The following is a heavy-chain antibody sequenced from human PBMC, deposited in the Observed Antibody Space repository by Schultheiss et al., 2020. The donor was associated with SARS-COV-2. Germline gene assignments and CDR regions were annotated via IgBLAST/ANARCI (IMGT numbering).Heavy chain of an antibody. Sequence: GGSLRLSCAASGFTFSTYAMIWVRQAPGKGLEWVSVIGGSGGSTYYADSVKGRFTISRDNSKNTLYLQMNSLRAEDTAVYYCARDLTFDPWGQGTLVTVSS. CDR1: GFTFSTYA. V-gene: IGHV3-23*01. CDR2: IGGSGGST. J-gene: IGHJ5*02. CDR3: ARDLTFDP. D-gene: IGHD4/OR15-4a*01.